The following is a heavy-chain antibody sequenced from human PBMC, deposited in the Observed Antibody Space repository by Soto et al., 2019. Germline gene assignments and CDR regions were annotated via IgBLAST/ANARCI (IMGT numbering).Heavy chain of an antibody. Sequence: PSETLSLTCAVYGGSFSGYYWNCFRQPPGKGLEWIGEINHSGSTNYNPSLKSRVTISVDTSKNQFSLKLSSVTAADTDVYYRARGYGRNFDYWGQGTLVTVSS. V-gene: IGHV4-34*01. CDR3: ARGYGRNFDY. J-gene: IGHJ4*02. CDR1: GGSFSGYY. CDR2: INHSGST. D-gene: IGHD3-10*01.